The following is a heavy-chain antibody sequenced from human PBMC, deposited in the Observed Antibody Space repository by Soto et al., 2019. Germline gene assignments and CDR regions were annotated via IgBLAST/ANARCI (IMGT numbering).Heavy chain of an antibody. J-gene: IGHJ5*02. CDR3: VRDGTKTLRDWFDP. Sequence: QVQLQESGPGLVKPSETLSLTCTVSGASISGFYWSWIRKSAGKGLEWIGRIYATGTTDYNPSLKSRVMKSVDTSKKQFSLKLRSVTAAGSAVYYCVRDGTKTLRDWFDPWGQGISVTVSS. CDR1: GASISGFY. D-gene: IGHD1-1*01. V-gene: IGHV4-4*07. CDR2: IYATGTT.